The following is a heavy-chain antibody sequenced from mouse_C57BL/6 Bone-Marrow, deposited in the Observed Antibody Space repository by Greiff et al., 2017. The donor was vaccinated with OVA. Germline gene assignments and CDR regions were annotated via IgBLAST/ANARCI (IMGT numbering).Heavy chain of an antibody. CDR3: ARSMIRNWYFDV. J-gene: IGHJ1*03. CDR1: GYTFTSYW. Sequence: QVQLQQSGTELVKPGASVKLSCKASGYTFTSYWMHWVKQRPGQGLEWIGNINPSNGGTNYNEKFKSKATLTVDKSTSTAYMQLSSLTSEDSAVYYCARSMIRNWYFDVWGTGTTVTVSS. CDR2: INPSNGGT. D-gene: IGHD2-4*01. V-gene: IGHV1-53*01.